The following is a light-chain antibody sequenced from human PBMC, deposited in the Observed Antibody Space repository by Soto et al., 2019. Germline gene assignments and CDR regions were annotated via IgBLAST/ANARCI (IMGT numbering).Light chain of an antibody. J-gene: IGKJ1*01. CDR1: QSVSSSY. Sequence: EIVMTHSPATLSVSPGERATLSCSASQSVSSSYLAWYQQKPGLAPRLLISGTSKRAAGIPDRFSGSGSGTDFTLTISRLEPEDFAVYYCQQYDSSPRTFGQGTKVDIK. CDR3: QQYDSSPRT. V-gene: IGKV3-20*01. CDR2: GTS.